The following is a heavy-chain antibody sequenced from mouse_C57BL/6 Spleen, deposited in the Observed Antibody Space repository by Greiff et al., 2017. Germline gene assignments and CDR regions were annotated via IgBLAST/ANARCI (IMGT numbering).Heavy chain of an antibody. D-gene: IGHD4-1*01. CDR3: ARELGAYYYDY. CDR1: GFTFSSYA. V-gene: IGHV5-4*01. CDR2: ISDGGSYT. J-gene: IGHJ2*01. Sequence: EVTLVESGGGLVKPGGSLKLSCAASGFTFSSYAMSWVRQTPEKRLEWVATISDGGSYTYYPDNVKGRFTISRDNAKNNMYLQMSHLKSEDAAMYYCARELGAYYYDYWGQGTTRTVSS.